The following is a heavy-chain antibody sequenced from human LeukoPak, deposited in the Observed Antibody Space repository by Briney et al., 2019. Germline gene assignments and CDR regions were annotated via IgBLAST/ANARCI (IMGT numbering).Heavy chain of an antibody. J-gene: IGHJ4*02. D-gene: IGHD6-19*01. Sequence: GRSLRLSCTASGFTLGDYAMSWFRQAPGKGLEWVGFIRSKAYGGTTEYAASVKGRFTISRDDSKSIAYLQMNSLKTEDTAVYYCTRDLERRGIAVAALDYWGQGTLVTVSS. CDR1: GFTLGDYA. CDR3: TRDLERRGIAVAALDY. CDR2: IRSKAYGGTT. V-gene: IGHV3-49*03.